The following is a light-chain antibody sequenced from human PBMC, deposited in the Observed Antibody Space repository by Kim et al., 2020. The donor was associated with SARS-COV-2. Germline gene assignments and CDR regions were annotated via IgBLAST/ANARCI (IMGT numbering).Light chain of an antibody. J-gene: IGKJ5*01. V-gene: IGKV1-33*01. CDR3: QQYDKLPPIT. CDR2: DES. CDR1: QDISNY. Sequence: SGGNSVNISSQTSQDISNYLKWYQQKPGKSTKILIYDESNLETGVPSRFSGSGSGTDFTFTISSLQPEDIATYYCQQYDKLPPITFGQGTRLEIK.